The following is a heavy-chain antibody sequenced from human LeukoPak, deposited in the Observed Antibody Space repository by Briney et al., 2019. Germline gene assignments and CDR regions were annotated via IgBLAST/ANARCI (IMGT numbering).Heavy chain of an antibody. Sequence: KSGGSLRLSCTASGFTFSFYTMNWVRQAPGKGLEWVSSISSSSSYIYYADSVKGRFTISRDNAKNSLHLQMNSLRAEDTAVYYCARKLWFGEPCCYFDYWGQGTLVTVSS. J-gene: IGHJ4*02. D-gene: IGHD3-10*01. CDR3: ARKLWFGEPCCYFDY. CDR1: GFTFSFYT. CDR2: ISSSSSYI. V-gene: IGHV3-21*01.